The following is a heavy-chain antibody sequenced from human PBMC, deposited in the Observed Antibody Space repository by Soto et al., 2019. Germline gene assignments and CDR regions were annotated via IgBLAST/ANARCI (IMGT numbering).Heavy chain of an antibody. CDR1: GGSINSSDHF. D-gene: IGHD3-10*02. CDR2: VYYTETT. J-gene: IGHJ5*02. V-gene: IGHV4-39*01. Sequence: SETLSLTCSLSGGSINSSDHFWGWIRQTPGKGLEWIGSVYYTETTYYNPSLKSPVTISVETSRNTFSLKVNSVTAADTGIYYCARQRVLSTNMFITSFAPWGQGTLVTVSS. CDR3: ARQRVLSTNMFITSFAP.